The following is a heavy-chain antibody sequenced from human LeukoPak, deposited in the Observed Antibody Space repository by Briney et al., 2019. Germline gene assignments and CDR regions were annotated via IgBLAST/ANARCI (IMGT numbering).Heavy chain of an antibody. J-gene: IGHJ3*02. CDR3: ASSGYSGAFDI. V-gene: IGHV1-69*02. CDR1: GYTLTELS. Sequence: SVKVSCKVSGYTLTELSMHWVRQAPGQGLEWMGRIIPILGIANYAQKFQGRVTITADKSTSTAYMELSSLRSEDTAVYYCASSGYSGAFDIWGQGTMVTVSS. D-gene: IGHD2-15*01. CDR2: IIPILGIA.